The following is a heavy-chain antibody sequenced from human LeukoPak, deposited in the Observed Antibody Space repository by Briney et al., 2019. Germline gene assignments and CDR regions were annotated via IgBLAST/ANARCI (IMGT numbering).Heavy chain of an antibody. V-gene: IGHV5-51*01. J-gene: IGHJ4*02. CDR2: IYPGDSDT. D-gene: IGHD3-10*01. Sequence: GESLKTSCKGSGYRFASYWISWVRQMPGKGLEWMGLIYPGDSDTRYSPSFQGQVIISVDESITTAYLQWSSLKASDTAMYYCARQDHGSGSYYNTASDYWGQGTLVTVSS. CDR1: GYRFASYW. CDR3: ARQDHGSGSYYNTASDY.